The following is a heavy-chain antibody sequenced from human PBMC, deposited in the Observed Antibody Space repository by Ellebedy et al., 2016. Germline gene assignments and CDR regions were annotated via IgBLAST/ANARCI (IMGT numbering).Heavy chain of an antibody. CDR1: GLPFSTFI. J-gene: IGHJ4*02. CDR3: RQGHYADY. Sequence: GGSLRLXXAVSGLPFSTFIMSWVCQALGKGLEWVATISANGDKRDLADSVQGRFTISRDNFRNTLHLQMNNLRGEDTAVYYCRQGHYADYWGQGTLVTVSS. V-gene: IGHV3-23*01. D-gene: IGHD2-2*01. CDR2: ISANGDKR.